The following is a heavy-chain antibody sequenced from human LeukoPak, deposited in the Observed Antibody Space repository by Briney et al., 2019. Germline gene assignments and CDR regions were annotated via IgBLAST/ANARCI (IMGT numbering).Heavy chain of an antibody. CDR1: GFTFSSYA. CDR3: ARAPQYSSSWYGLSTYYYDS. D-gene: IGHD6-13*01. V-gene: IGHV3-64*01. CDR2: ISSNGGST. Sequence: PGGSLRLSCAASGFTFSSYAMHWVRQAPGKGLEYVSAISSNGGSTYYANSVKGRFTISRDNSKNTLYLQMGSLRAEDMAVYYCARAPQYSSSWYGLSTYYYDSWGQGTLVTVSS. J-gene: IGHJ4*02.